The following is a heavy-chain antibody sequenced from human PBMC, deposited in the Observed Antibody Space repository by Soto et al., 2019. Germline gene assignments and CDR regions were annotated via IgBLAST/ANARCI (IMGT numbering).Heavy chain of an antibody. CDR2: INPNGAST. D-gene: IGHD1-1*01. J-gene: IGHJ4*02. V-gene: IGHV1-46*01. Sequence: ASVKVSCKASGYTSTFINYYIHWLRPAPGQGLEWLGMINPNGASTNYAQEFQGRVTMTRDTSTTTMYLELSSLTSQDTAVYYGSRGRRSRRGHSYDLDFWGQGTQVTVSS. CDR3: SRGRRSRRGHSYDLDF. CDR1: GYTSTFINYY.